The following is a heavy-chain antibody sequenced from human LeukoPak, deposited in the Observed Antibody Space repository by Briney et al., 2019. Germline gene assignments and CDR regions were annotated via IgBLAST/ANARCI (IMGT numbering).Heavy chain of an antibody. J-gene: IGHJ3*02. CDR1: GFTLSSYA. Sequence: GGSLRLSCAASGFTLSSYAMHWVRQAPGKGLEWVAVISYNGSNKYYADSVKGRFTISRDNSKNTLYLQMNSLRAEDTAVYYCARGADTAMGAAFDIWGQGTMVTVSP. CDR3: ARGADTAMGAAFDI. V-gene: IGHV3-30*04. CDR2: ISYNGSNK. D-gene: IGHD5-18*01.